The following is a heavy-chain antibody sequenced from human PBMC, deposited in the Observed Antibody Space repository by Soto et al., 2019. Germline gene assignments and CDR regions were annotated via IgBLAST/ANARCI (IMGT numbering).Heavy chain of an antibody. J-gene: IGHJ4*02. V-gene: IGHV4-31*03. CDR3: AREYTYGSNFFDC. CDR1: GGSISSAAYY. D-gene: IGHD5-18*01. Sequence: QVQLQESGPGLVKPSQTLSLTCTVSGGSISSAAYYWSWIRQHPGKDLEWIGYISHSGSTYYTPSLKSRVIISAGTSKNQFSLNLNSVTAADTAVYYCAREYTYGSNFFDCWGQGALVTVSS. CDR2: ISHSGST.